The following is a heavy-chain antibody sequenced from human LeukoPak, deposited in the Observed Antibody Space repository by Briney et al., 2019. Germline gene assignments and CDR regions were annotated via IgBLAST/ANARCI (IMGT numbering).Heavy chain of an antibody. J-gene: IGHJ4*02. V-gene: IGHV3-48*01. CDR1: GFTFSSYS. D-gene: IGHD2-15*01. CDR2: ISSSSSTI. CDR3: TNTVVVVASTGFDY. Sequence: PGGSLRLSCAASGFTFSSYSMNWVRQAPGKGLEWVSHISSSSSTIYYADSVKGRFTISRDNAKNSLYLQMNSLRAEDTAVYYCTNTVVVVASTGFDYWGQGTLVTVSS.